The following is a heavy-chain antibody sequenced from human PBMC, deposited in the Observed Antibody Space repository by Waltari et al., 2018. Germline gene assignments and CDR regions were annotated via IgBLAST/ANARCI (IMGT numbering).Heavy chain of an antibody. D-gene: IGHD3-22*01. CDR3: ARHLYSIDYLELGY. CDR2: ISDSGVIT. V-gene: IGHV3-23*01. CDR1: GFHFIRDA. Sequence: EVHLLESGGGLAQPGGSLRLSCAASGFHFIRDAMSWVRQAPGKGLEWVSGISDSGVITKYADSVKGRFTVSRDNSKNTVFLQLNSLRAEDTAIYYCARHLYSIDYLELGYWGQGTLVTVSS. J-gene: IGHJ4*02.